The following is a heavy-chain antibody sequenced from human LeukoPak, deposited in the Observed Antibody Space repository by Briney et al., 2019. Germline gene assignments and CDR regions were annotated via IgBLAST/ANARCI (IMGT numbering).Heavy chain of an antibody. CDR1: GYTFTGYY. D-gene: IGHD2-21*01. Sequence: ASVKVSCKASGYTFTGYYIHWARQAPGQGLEWMGWINTNMGDTNYAQKFQGRVTMTRDTSISTAYMALSSLTSDDTAVYYCARSNYGGQGAGDNWFDPWGQGTLVTVSS. CDR3: ARSNYGGQGAGDNWFDP. CDR2: INTNMGDT. J-gene: IGHJ5*02. V-gene: IGHV1-2*02.